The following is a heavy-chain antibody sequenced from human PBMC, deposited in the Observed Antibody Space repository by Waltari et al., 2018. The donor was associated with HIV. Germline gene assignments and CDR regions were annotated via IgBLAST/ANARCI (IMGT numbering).Heavy chain of an antibody. V-gene: IGHV3-7*01. CDR1: GFTFSSYW. CDR2: LKQDGSEK. Sequence: EVQLVESGGGLVQPGGSLRLSCAASGFTFSSYWMSWVRQAPGRGLEWVANLKQDGSEKYYVDSVKGRFTISRDNAKNSLYLQMNSLRAEDTAVYYCARDLEGSGSAPGDWGQGTLVTVSS. CDR3: ARDLEGSGSAPGD. J-gene: IGHJ4*02. D-gene: IGHD3-10*01.